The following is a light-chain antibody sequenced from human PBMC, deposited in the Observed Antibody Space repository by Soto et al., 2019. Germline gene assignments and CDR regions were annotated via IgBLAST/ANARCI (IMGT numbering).Light chain of an antibody. J-gene: IGKJ1*01. Sequence: ERMMTQSPATLSLSPGETATLSCRASQTISKNLAWYQQKPGQAPRLLIYDASNRATGIPARFSGSGSGTDFTLTISSLEPEDFAVYYCQQRYNWPLTFGQGTKVDIK. CDR1: QTISKN. V-gene: IGKV3-11*01. CDR2: DAS. CDR3: QQRYNWPLT.